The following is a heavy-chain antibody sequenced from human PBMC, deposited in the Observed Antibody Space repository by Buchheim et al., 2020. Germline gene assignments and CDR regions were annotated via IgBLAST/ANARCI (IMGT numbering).Heavy chain of an antibody. CDR1: GFTFSNAW. V-gene: IGHV3-15*07. CDR2: IKSKTDGGTT. Sequence: EVQLVESGGGLVKPGGSLRLSCAASGFTFSNAWMNWVRQAPGKGLEWVGRIKSKTDGGTTDYAAPVKGRFTISSDDSKNTLYLQMNSLKTEDTAVYYCTTSVGANPAYYYYGMDVWGQGTT. J-gene: IGHJ6*02. CDR3: TTSVGANPAYYYYGMDV. D-gene: IGHD1-26*01.